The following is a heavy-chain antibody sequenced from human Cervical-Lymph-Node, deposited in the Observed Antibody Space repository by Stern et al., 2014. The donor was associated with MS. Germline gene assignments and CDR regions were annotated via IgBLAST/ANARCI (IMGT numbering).Heavy chain of an antibody. D-gene: IGHD1-26*01. J-gene: IGHJ4*02. CDR1: GFTFSDHY. CDR2: IRKQSNGYTT. CDR3: ATGGSSRHCDY. Sequence: EVQLVESGGGLVQPGGALRLSCAASGFTFSDHYMDWVRQAPGKGLAWVGRIRKQSNGYTTEYAPSVKGRFIMSRDDSFSSLSLQRNSLKAENTAVYYGATGGSSRHCDYWGQGTLVAVSS. V-gene: IGHV3-72*01.